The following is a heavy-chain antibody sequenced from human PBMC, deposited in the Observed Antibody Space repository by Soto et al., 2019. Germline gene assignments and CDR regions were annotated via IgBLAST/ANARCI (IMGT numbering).Heavy chain of an antibody. J-gene: IGHJ6*02. CDR2: ITSGGTVF. CDR1: GFTFSSYA. V-gene: IGHV3-21*01. CDR3: ARGRYALGV. D-gene: IGHD3-9*01. Sequence: GGSLRLSCAASGFTFSSYAMNWVRQAPGKGLEWISMITSGGTVFYYADSVRGRFAISRDDTENSLHLQMNSLRVEDTAMYYCARGRYALGVWGQGTTVTVS.